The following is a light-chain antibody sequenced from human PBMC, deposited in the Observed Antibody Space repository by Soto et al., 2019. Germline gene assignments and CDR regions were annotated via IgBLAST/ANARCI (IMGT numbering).Light chain of an antibody. CDR2: GAS. J-gene: IGKJ1*01. V-gene: IGKV3-20*01. CDR3: QHYGSNPWS. CDR1: QSVSSTY. Sequence: EVVLTQSPDTLSLSPGERATLSCRASQSVSSTYLAWYQQRPGQPPRLLIDGASSRATDIPDRISGSGSGTDFTLTVSRLEPEDFAVYYCQHYGSNPWSFGQGTKVEIK.